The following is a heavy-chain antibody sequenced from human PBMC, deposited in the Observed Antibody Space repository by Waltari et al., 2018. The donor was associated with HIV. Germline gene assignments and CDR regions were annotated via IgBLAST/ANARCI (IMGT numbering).Heavy chain of an antibody. CDR1: DGSIDRSSYY. J-gene: IGHJ4*02. D-gene: IGHD3-22*01. CDR2: IYYSGST. V-gene: IGHV4-39*01. CDR3: ARHVGGYDSSGYFPYYFDY. Sequence: QLQLQESGPGLVKPSETLSLTCTVSDGSIDRSSYYWGWIRQPPGKGLEWIGSIYYSGSTHGNPSLKRRVTISVDKSKSRFSLKLSSVTASDTAVYYCARHVGGYDSSGYFPYYFDYWGQGALVTVSS.